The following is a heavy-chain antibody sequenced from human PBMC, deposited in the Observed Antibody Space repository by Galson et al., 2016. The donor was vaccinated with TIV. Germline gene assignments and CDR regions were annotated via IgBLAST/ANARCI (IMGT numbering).Heavy chain of an antibody. Sequence: LSLTCTVSGASVSSGNYYWTWIRQSPGKGLECMGYISSSGSTKYNPSLKSRVTISADTSKNQFSLKLSSVTAADTAVYYCTRDSWTSGYNSAWEAFDFWGQGTMVTVSS. J-gene: IGHJ3*01. D-gene: IGHD6-19*01. CDR3: TRDSWTSGYNSAWEAFDF. V-gene: IGHV4-61*01. CDR1: GASVSSGNYY. CDR2: ISSSGST.